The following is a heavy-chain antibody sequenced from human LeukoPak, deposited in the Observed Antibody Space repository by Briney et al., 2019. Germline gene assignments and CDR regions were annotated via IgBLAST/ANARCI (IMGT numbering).Heavy chain of an antibody. CDR1: GFTFSSYA. CDR2: ISGSGGST. Sequence: GGSLRLSCAASGFTFSSYAMSWVRQAPGKGLEWVSAISGSGGSTYYADSVKGRFTTSRDNSKNTLYLQMNSLRAEDTAVYYCAKAAGYDYVWGSYRYGDAFDIWGQGTMVTVSS. V-gene: IGHV3-23*01. CDR3: AKAAGYDYVWGSYRYGDAFDI. J-gene: IGHJ3*02. D-gene: IGHD3-16*02.